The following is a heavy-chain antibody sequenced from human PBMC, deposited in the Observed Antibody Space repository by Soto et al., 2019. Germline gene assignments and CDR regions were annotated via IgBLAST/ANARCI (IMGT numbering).Heavy chain of an antibody. CDR3: ARASGGGIAARLGWYFDL. Sequence: EVQLVESGGGLVQPGGSLRLSCAASGFTFNIYWMHWVRQVPGKGLLWVSRINSDGSTTNYADSVKGRFTISRDNAKNTVYLQMNSLRAEDTAMYYCARASGGGIAARLGWYFDLWGRGTLVTVSS. CDR1: GFTFNIYW. D-gene: IGHD6-6*01. CDR2: INSDGSTT. V-gene: IGHV3-74*01. J-gene: IGHJ2*01.